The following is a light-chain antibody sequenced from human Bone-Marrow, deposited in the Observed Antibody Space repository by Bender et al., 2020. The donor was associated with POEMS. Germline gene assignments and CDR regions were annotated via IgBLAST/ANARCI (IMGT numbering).Light chain of an antibody. Sequence: ELTQQPSVSVSPGQTARITCSGDGLPNQFAYWYRQRPGQAPLLLIYQDTKRVSGIPERFSGSGSGTTVTLIINAVQAEDEADYYCQSAASSSSPWVFGGGTKLTVL. CDR3: QSAASSSSPWV. V-gene: IGLV3-25*03. J-gene: IGLJ3*02. CDR1: GLPNQF. CDR2: QDT.